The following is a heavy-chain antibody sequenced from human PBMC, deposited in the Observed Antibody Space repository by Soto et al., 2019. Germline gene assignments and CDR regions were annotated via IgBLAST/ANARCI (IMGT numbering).Heavy chain of an antibody. CDR2: IWHDGSNK. CDR3: ARDGGLDYGGISPLNY. D-gene: IGHD4-17*01. J-gene: IGHJ4*02. V-gene: IGHV3-33*01. Sequence: GGSLRLSCAASGFTFSFYGMYWVRQAPGKGLEWVAVIWHDGSNKYYGDSVKGRFTISRDNAKNSLYLQMNSLRAEDTAVYYCARDGGLDYGGISPLNYWGQGTLVTVSS. CDR1: GFTFSFYG.